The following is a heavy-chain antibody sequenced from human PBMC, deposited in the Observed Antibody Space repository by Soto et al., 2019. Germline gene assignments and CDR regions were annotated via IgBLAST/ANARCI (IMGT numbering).Heavy chain of an antibody. J-gene: IGHJ5*02. V-gene: IGHV1-8*01. CDR2: MNPNSGNT. CDR3: ARERSAAGTGWFDP. D-gene: IGHD6-13*01. CDR1: GYTFTSYD. Sequence: QVQLVQSGAEVKKPGASVKVSCKASGYTFTSYDINWVRQATGQGLEWMGWMNPNSGNTGYAQKFQGRVTMTRNTSISTAYMELSSLRSEDAAVYYCARERSAAGTGWFDPWGQGTLVTVSS.